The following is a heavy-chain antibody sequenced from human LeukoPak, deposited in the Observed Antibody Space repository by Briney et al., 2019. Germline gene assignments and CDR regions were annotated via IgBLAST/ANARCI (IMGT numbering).Heavy chain of an antibody. V-gene: IGHV3-74*01. CDR1: GFTFSNFW. CDR3: ATGNSHAFDI. CDR2: IDIDGSRT. Sequence: GGSLRLSCAASGFTFSNFWMHWVRQAPGKGLVWVSRIDIDGSRTNYADSVKGRFTISRDNAKNTLYLQMNSLRVEDTAVYYCATGNSHAFDIRGQGTMVTGSS. D-gene: IGHD4-23*01. J-gene: IGHJ3*02.